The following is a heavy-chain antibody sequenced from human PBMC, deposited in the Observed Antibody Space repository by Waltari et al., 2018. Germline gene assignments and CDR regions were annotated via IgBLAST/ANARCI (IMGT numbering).Heavy chain of an antibody. CDR2: ISGSGTGT. CDR1: GFTFSTYS. CDR3: ATFKGDY. D-gene: IGHD3-16*01. Sequence: EVQLLESGGGLVQPGGSLRLSCAASGFTFSTYSMRWVGQVPGKGLEWVSSISGSGTGTYYADSAKGRFTISRDNSKNTLYLQMNSLRAEDTALYYCATFKGDYWGQGTLVTVSS. V-gene: IGHV3-23*01. J-gene: IGHJ4*02.